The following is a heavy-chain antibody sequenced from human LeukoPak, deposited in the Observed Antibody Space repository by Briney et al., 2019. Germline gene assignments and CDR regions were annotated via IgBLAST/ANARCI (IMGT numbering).Heavy chain of an antibody. CDR3: ARPSGSYSL. CDR2: ISAYNGNT. CDR1: GYTFTNYD. J-gene: IGHJ4*02. D-gene: IGHD1-26*01. Sequence: ASVKVSCKASGYTFTNYDISWVRQAPGQGLEWMGWISAYNGNTNYAQKLQGRVTMTRDTSTSTVYMELSSLRSEDTAVYYCARPSGSYSLWGQGTLVTVSS. V-gene: IGHV1-18*01.